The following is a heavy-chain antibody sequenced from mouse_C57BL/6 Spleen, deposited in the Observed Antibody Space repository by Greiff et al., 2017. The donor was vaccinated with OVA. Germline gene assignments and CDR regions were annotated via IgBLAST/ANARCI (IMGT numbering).Heavy chain of an antibody. CDR3: ARGWLPYYFDY. CDR2: INYDGSST. V-gene: IGHV5-16*01. CDR1: GFTFSDYY. D-gene: IGHD2-2*01. J-gene: IGHJ2*01. Sequence: VKLMESEGGLVQPGSSMKLSCTASGFTFSDYYMAWVRQVPEKGLEWVANINYDGSSTYYLDSLKSRFIISRDNAKNILYLQMSSLKSEDTATYYCARGWLPYYFDYWGQGTTLTVSS.